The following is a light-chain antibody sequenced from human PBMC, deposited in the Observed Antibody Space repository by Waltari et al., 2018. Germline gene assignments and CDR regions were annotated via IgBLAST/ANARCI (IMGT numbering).Light chain of an antibody. J-gene: IGLJ1*01. CDR1: SSDIGRYHH. CDR2: DVN. CDR3: SSYTSTTTPFV. V-gene: IGLV2-14*03. Sequence: QSALTQPASVSGSPGQSITISCTGTSSDIGRYHHVSWYQQHPGKALKLIIYDVNNRPSGISDRFSGSKSANTASLTISGLQVEDEADYFCSSYTSTTTPFVFGSGTKVTVL.